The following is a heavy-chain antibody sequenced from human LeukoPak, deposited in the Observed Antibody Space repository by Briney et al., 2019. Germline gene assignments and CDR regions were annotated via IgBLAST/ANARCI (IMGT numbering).Heavy chain of an antibody. CDR3: ARWGGYCSSTSCYTGFDP. CDR2: ISSSGSTI. Sequence: GGSLRLSCAASGFTFSSYWMSWVRQAPGKGLEWVSYISSSGSTIYYADSVKGRFTISRDNAKNSLYLQMNSLRAEDTAVYYCARWGGYCSSTSCYTGFDPWGQGTLVTVSS. CDR1: GFTFSSYW. D-gene: IGHD2-2*02. V-gene: IGHV3-48*04. J-gene: IGHJ5*02.